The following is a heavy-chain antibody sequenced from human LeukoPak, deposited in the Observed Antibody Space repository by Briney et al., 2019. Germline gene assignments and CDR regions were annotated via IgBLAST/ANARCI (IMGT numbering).Heavy chain of an antibody. CDR2: IIPIFGTA. Sequence: SVKVSCKASGGTFSSYAISWVRQAPGQGLEWMGRIIPIFGTANYAQKFQGRVTITTDESTSTAYMELSSLRSEDTAVYYCARASYYYDSSGYLNWFDPSSQGTLVTVSS. D-gene: IGHD3-22*01. CDR1: GGTFSSYA. V-gene: IGHV1-69*05. J-gene: IGHJ5*02. CDR3: ARASYYYDSSGYLNWFDP.